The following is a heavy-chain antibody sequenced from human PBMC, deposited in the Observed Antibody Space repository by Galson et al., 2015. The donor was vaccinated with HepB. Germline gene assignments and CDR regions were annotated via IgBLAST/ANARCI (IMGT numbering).Heavy chain of an antibody. CDR1: GFTFDDYG. V-gene: IGHV3-53*01. Sequence: SLRLSCAASGFTFDDYGMSWVRQAPGKGLEWVSLIYSGGSTYYADSVKGRFTISRGNSKNTLYLQMNSLRAEDTAVYYCARDSVRFSANMIVYHYYGMDVWGQGTTVTVSS. D-gene: IGHD4/OR15-4a*01. J-gene: IGHJ6*02. CDR3: ARDSVRFSANMIVYHYYGMDV. CDR2: IYSGGST.